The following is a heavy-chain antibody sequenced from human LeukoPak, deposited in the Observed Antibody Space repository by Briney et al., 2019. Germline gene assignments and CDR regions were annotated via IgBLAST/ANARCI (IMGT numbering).Heavy chain of an antibody. J-gene: IGHJ4*02. CDR2: INSDGSST. CDR1: GFTFSSYG. V-gene: IGHV3-74*01. D-gene: IGHD3-22*01. CDR3: ARDRGYYHSTGDFDY. Sequence: PGGSLRLSCAASGFTFSSYGMHWVRQAPGKGLVWVSRINSDGSSTSYADSVKGRFTISRDNAKNTLYLQMNTLRAEDTAVYYCARDRGYYHSTGDFDYWGQGTLVTVSS.